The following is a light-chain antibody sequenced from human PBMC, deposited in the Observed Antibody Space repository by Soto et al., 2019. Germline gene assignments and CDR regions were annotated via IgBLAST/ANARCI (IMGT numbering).Light chain of an antibody. V-gene: IGKV3-20*01. J-gene: IGKJ4*01. CDR1: QHVTTTY. CDR2: GAS. CDR3: QQYDSSFT. Sequence: IVLTQSPATLSLSPGERATLSCTASQHVTTTYIAWYQQKFGQAPRLLIYGASTRATGTPDRFTGGGFGTDFTLTISRVEPEDFAVYYCQQYDSSFTFGGGTKV.